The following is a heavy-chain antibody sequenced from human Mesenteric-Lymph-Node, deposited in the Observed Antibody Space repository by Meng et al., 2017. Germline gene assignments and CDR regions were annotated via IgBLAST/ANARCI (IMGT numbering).Heavy chain of an antibody. CDR3: SRGYRLSGSYYFDS. J-gene: IGHJ4*02. Sequence: ASVKVSCKASGYTFTGHYLHWVRQAPGQGREWVGRINPKNGDTKYGQNFQGRVTVTKDTSINTAYMELNRLTSDDTAIYYCSRGYRLSGSYYFDSWGQGTLVTVSS. CDR2: INPKNGDT. V-gene: IGHV1-2*06. D-gene: IGHD3-10*01. CDR1: GYTFTGHY.